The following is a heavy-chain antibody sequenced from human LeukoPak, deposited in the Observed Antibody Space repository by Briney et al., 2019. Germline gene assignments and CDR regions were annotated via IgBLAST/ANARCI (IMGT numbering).Heavy chain of an antibody. CDR1: GFTFSNAW. D-gene: IGHD5-18*01. V-gene: IGHV3-15*01. CDR2: IKSKTDGGTT. CDR3: TTGGRGYSYGFDY. J-gene: IGHJ4*02. Sequence: GGSLRLSCAASGFTFSNAWMSWVRQAPGKGLEWVGRIKSKTDGGTTDYAAPVKGRFTISRDDSKNTLYLQMNGLKTEDTAVYYCTTGGRGYSYGFDYWGQGTLVTVSS.